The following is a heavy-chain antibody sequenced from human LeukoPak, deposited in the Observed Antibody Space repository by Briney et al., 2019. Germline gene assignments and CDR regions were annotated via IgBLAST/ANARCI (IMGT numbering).Heavy chain of an antibody. CDR2: IYPGDSYT. V-gene: IGHV5-10-1*01. D-gene: IGHD5-18*01. J-gene: IGHJ4*02. CDR1: GYRFTSYW. CDR3: ARRGYRYAYHY. Sequence: GESLMISCKGSGYRFTSYWISWVRQMPGKGLEWMGRIYPGDSYTIYNPSFQGHVTISTDKSISTAYLQWSSLAASDTAMYFCARRGYRYAYHYSGKGSLVTVSS.